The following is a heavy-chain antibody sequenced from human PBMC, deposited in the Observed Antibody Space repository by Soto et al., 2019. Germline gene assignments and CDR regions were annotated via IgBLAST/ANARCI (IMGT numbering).Heavy chain of an antibody. D-gene: IGHD4-17*01. CDR3: ARVLGDYGDDAFDI. J-gene: IGHJ3*02. V-gene: IGHV1-18*01. CDR2: ISAYTGNT. CDR1: GYSFTTYG. Sequence: ASVKVSCKASGYSFTTYGISWVRQAPGQGLEWMGWISAYTGNTKYAPKLQGRVTMTTDTSTTTAYMELRSLRSDDTAVYYCARVLGDYGDDAFDIWGQGTMVTVSS.